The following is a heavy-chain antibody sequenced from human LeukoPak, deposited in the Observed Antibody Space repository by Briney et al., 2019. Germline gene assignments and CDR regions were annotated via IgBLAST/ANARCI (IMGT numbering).Heavy chain of an antibody. J-gene: IGHJ4*02. CDR3: ARDLILADNGGSSAHDY. Sequence: PGGSLRLSCAASRFTFSSYSMNWVRQAPGKGLEWVSSISSSSSYIYYADSVKGRFTISRGNAKNSLYLQMNSLRAEDTAVYYCARDLILADNGGSSAHDYWGQGTLVTVSS. CDR1: RFTFSSYS. V-gene: IGHV3-21*01. D-gene: IGHD2-15*01. CDR2: ISSSSSYI.